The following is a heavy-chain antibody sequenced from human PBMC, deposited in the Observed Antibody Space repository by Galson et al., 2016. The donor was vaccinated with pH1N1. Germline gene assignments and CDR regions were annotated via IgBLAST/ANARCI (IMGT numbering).Heavy chain of an antibody. CDR1: RFSLTTTGVG. V-gene: IGHV2-5*02. D-gene: IGHD3-22*01. Sequence: PALVKPTQTLTLTCTFSRFSLTTTGVGVGWIRQPPGEALEWLALIYWDDDKRYRQSLKNRLTLTNDNSRNEVVLTMTDMDPVDTATYYCVRTIHRLGYGPDYWGQGILVTVSS. CDR2: IYWDDDK. CDR3: VRTIHRLGYGPDY. J-gene: IGHJ4*02.